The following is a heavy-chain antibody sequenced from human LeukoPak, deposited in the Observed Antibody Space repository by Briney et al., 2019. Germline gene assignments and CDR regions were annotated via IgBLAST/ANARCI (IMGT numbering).Heavy chain of an antibody. J-gene: IGHJ4*02. Sequence: KSSETLSLTCTVSGGSISSSSYSWGWIRQPPGKGLEWIGSIYYSGSTYYNPSLKSRVTISVDTSKNQFSLKLSSVTAADTAVYYCARAANRKPVAGYFDYWGQGTLVTVSS. CDR1: GGSISSSSYS. CDR2: IYYSGST. V-gene: IGHV4-39*07. CDR3: ARAANRKPVAGYFDY. D-gene: IGHD6-19*01.